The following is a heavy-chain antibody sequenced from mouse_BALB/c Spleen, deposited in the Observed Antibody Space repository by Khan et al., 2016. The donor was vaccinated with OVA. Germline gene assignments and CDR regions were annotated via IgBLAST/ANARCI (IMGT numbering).Heavy chain of an antibody. CDR2: INPHIGET. Sequence: EVQLQESGPELVKPGASVKISCKASGYSFTGYFMNWVMQSHGKSLEWIGRINPHIGETLYNQKFKGKATSTVDESSRTVHMELRSLASEDSAVYYCARKNGSDFDYWGQGTTLTVSS. J-gene: IGHJ2*01. D-gene: IGHD1-1*01. CDR1: GYSFTGYF. CDR3: ARKNGSDFDY. V-gene: IGHV1-20*02.